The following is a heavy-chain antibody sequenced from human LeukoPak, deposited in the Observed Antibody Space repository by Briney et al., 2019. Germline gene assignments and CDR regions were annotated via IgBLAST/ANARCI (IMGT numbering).Heavy chain of an antibody. J-gene: IGHJ4*02. D-gene: IGHD2/OR15-2a*01. Sequence: PGGSLRLSCAASGFTFCRTDMHWVHQAPGKGLQWVAFIRYDGSIKYYGDSVKGRFTISRDNSRNTLYVQMNSLRAEDTAVYYCAKDHYSTLDFWGQGTLVTVSS. CDR1: GFTFCRTD. V-gene: IGHV3-30*02. CDR2: IRYDGSIK. CDR3: AKDHYSTLDF.